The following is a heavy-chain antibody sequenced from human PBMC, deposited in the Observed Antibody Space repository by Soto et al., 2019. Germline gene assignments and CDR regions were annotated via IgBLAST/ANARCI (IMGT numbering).Heavy chain of an antibody. CDR3: ARGWFGMSGDDAFDI. J-gene: IGHJ3*02. V-gene: IGHV1-18*01. CDR2: ISTCNGNT. CDR1: GYTFNSYG. D-gene: IGHD3-10*01. Sequence: QVQLVQSGVEVKKPGASVKVSCKASGYTFNSYGISWVRQAPGQGLEWVGWISTCNGNTDYAQKLQGRVTVTTDTSTGTAYMELRSLRSDDTAVYYCARGWFGMSGDDAFDIWGQGTMVTVSS.